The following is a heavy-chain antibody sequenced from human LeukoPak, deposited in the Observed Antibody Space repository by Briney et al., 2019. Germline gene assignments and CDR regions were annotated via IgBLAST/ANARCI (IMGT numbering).Heavy chain of an antibody. D-gene: IGHD6-19*01. V-gene: IGHV1-69*06. CDR2: IIPIFGTA. CDR3: AGSSGPNNYFDY. CDR1: GGTFSSYA. Sequence: SVKVSCKASGGTFSSYAISWVRQAPGQGLEWMGGIIPIFGTANYAQKFQGRVTITADKSTSTAYMELSSLRSEDTAVYYGAGSSGPNNYFDYWGQGTLVTVSS. J-gene: IGHJ4*02.